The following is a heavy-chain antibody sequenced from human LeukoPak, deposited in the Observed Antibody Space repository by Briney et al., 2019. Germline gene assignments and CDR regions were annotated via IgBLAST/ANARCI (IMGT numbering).Heavy chain of an antibody. D-gene: IGHD3-10*01. J-gene: IGHJ4*02. V-gene: IGHV3-7*01. CDR3: GRHRSGSGTYFIDY. Sequence: GGSLRLSCVVSGFTFSSYSMIWVRQAPGKGLQWVANMKKDGSETKYADSVKGRFTISRDNARNSLYLQMTSLRAEDTAVYYCGRHRSGSGTYFIDYWGQGTLVSFSS. CDR1: GFTFSSYS. CDR2: MKKDGSET.